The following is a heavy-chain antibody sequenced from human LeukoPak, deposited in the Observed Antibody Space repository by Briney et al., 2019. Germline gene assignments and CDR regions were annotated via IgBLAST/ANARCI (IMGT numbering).Heavy chain of an antibody. CDR2: IYSGGST. CDR1: GFTLRSNY. V-gene: IGHV3-53*01. CDR3: ARVLSGRGSLYYYYYYMDV. Sequence: GGSLRLSCAASGFTLRSNYMSWVRQAPGKGLEWVSIIYSGGSTYYADSVKGRFTISRDNSKNTLYLQMNSLRADDTAVYYCARVLSGRGSLYYYYYYMDVWGKGTTVTISS. J-gene: IGHJ6*03. D-gene: IGHD3-10*01.